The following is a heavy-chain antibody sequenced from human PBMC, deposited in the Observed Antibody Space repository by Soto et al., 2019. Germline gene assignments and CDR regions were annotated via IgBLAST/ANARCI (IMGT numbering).Heavy chain of an antibody. CDR3: ATRSTAFDF. V-gene: IGHV1-69*02. CDR2: IIPILGIA. CDR1: GGTFSSYT. Sequence: VKVSCKASGGTFSSYTISWVRQSPGQGLEWMGRIIPILGIANYAQKFQGRVTITADKSTSTAYMELRSLRSDDTAVYYCATRSTAFDFWGQGTLVTVSS. J-gene: IGHJ4*02.